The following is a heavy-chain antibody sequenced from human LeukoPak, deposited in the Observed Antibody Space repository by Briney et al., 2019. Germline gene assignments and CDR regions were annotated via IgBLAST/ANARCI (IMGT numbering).Heavy chain of an antibody. V-gene: IGHV3-74*01. J-gene: IGHJ4*02. CDR1: GFTFSSYW. CDR3: ARGLLTLGGVIANLDY. CDR2: LNSDGSST. Sequence: PGGSLRLSCAASGFTFSSYWMYWVRQAPGKGLVWVSRLNSDGSSTNYADSVRGRFTISRDNARNTLYLQMNSLRAEDTAVYYCARGLLTLGGVIANLDYWGQGTLVTVSS. D-gene: IGHD3-16*02.